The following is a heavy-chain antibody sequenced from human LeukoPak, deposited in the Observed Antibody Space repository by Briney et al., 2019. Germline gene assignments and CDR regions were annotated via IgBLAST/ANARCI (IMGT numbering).Heavy chain of an antibody. V-gene: IGHV4-59*01. D-gene: IGHD3-10*01. CDR3: ARSVGYYGSGSADWYFDL. CDR2: IYYSGST. J-gene: IGHJ2*01. Sequence: SETLSLTCTVSGGASSNYYWSWMRQPPGKGQEWIWYIYYSGSTNYNPSLRSRVTISVDTSKNQFSLKLSSVTAADTAVYYCARSVGYYGSGSADWYFDLWGRGTLVTVSS. CDR1: GGASSNYY.